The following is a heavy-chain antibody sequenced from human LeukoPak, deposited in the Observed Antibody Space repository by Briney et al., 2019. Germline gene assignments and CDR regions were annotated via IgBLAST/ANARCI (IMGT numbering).Heavy chain of an antibody. CDR2: IRCDGSNK. D-gene: IGHD2-15*01. Sequence: GGSLRLSCAASGFTFSSYGMHWVRQAPGKGLEWVAFIRCDGSNKYYADSVKGRFTISRDNSKNTLYLQTNSLRAEDTAVYYCASIVVVAADAKNDYWGQGTLVTVSS. V-gene: IGHV3-30*02. CDR1: GFTFSSYG. CDR3: ASIVVVAADAKNDY. J-gene: IGHJ4*02.